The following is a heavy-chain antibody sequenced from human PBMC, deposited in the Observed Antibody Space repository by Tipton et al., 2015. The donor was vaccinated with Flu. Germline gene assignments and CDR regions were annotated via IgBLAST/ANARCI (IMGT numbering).Heavy chain of an antibody. V-gene: IGHV4-61*02. CDR1: GGSISSGSYY. J-gene: IGHJ5*02. CDR2: IYTSGST. Sequence: LRLSCTVSGGSISSGSYYWTWIRQPAGKGLEWIGRIYTSGSTNYNPSLKSRVTMSLDTSKNQFSMKLSSVTAADTAVYYCARRDYSNYVSEPKNWFDPWGQGTLVTVSS. CDR3: ARRDYSNYVSEPKNWFDP. D-gene: IGHD4-11*01.